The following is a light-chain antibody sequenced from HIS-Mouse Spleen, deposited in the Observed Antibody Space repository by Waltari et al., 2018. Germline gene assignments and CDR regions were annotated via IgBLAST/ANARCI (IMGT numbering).Light chain of an antibody. J-gene: IGLJ3*02. CDR2: EGS. Sequence: QSALTQPASVSGSPGQSFTIPCTGTSSDVGSYNLVSWYQPHPGKAPKLMIYEGSKRPSGVSNRFSGSQSGNTASLTISGLQAEDEADYYCCSYAGSSTWVFGGGTKLTVL. CDR1: SSDVGSYNL. V-gene: IGLV2-23*01. CDR3: CSYAGSSTWV.